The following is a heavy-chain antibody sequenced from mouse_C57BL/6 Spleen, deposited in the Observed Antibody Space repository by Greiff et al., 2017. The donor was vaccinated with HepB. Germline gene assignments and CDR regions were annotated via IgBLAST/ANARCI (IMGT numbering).Heavy chain of an antibody. CDR2: INPSTGGT. J-gene: IGHJ1*03. V-gene: IGHV1-42*01. CDR3: ARPLYYGSSHGYFDV. Sequence: VQLQQSGPELVKPGASVKISCKASGYSFTGYYMNWVKQSPEKSLEWIGEINPSTGGTTYNQKFKAKATLTVDKSSSTAYMQLKSLTSEDSAVYYCARPLYYGSSHGYFDVWGTGTTVTVSS. D-gene: IGHD1-1*01. CDR1: GYSFTGYY.